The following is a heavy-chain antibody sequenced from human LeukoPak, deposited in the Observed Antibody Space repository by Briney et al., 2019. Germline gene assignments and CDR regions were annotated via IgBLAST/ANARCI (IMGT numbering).Heavy chain of an antibody. J-gene: IGHJ4*02. CDR2: ISGSGGST. D-gene: IGHD3-10*01. CDR3: ATTGDPNGWLWFGELLQEAYYFDY. CDR1: GFTFSSYA. V-gene: IGHV3-23*01. Sequence: PGGSLRLSCAASGFTFSSYAMSWVRQAPGKGLDWVSAISGSGGSTYYADSVKGGFIISRDNSKNTLYLQMNSLRAEDTAVYYCATTGDPNGWLWFGELLQEAYYFDYWGQGTLVTVSS.